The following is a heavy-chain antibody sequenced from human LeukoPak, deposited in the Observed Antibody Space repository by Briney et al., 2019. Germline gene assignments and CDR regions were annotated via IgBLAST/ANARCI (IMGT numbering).Heavy chain of an antibody. CDR3: ARDATKYYYGSGSYNAFDI. CDR2: IKQDGSEK. J-gene: IGHJ3*02. D-gene: IGHD3-10*01. V-gene: IGHV3-7*01. CDR1: GFTFSSYW. Sequence: GGSLRLSCAACGFTFSSYWMSWVRQAPGKGLEWVANIKQDGSEKYYVDSVKGRFTISRDNAKNSLYLQMNSLRAEDTAVYYCARDATKYYYGSGSYNAFDIWGQGTMVTVSS.